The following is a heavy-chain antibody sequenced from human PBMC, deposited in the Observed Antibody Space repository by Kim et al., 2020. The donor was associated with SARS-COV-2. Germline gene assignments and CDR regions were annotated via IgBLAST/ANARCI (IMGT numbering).Heavy chain of an antibody. V-gene: IGHV1-18*01. CDR2: T. D-gene: IGHD6-19*01. CDR3: AGSSGWYYFDY. Sequence: TNSDQKLQGRVTMTTDTSTSTAYMELRSLRSDDTAVYYCAGSSGWYYFDYWGQGTLVTVSS. J-gene: IGHJ4*02.